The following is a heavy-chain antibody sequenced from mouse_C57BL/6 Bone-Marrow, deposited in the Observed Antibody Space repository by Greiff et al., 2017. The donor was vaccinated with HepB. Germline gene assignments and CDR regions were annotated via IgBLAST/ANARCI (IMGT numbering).Heavy chain of an antibody. CDR3: ARGAEDYGYAMDY. Sequence: VQLQQSGAELVRPGTSVKMSCKASGYTFTNYWIGWAKQRPGHGLEWIGDIYPGGGYTNYNEKFKGKATLTADKSSSTAYMQFSSLTSEDSAIYYCARGAEDYGYAMDYWGQGTSVTVSS. V-gene: IGHV1-63*01. CDR1: GYTFTNYW. J-gene: IGHJ4*01. CDR2: IYPGGGYT. D-gene: IGHD2-4*01.